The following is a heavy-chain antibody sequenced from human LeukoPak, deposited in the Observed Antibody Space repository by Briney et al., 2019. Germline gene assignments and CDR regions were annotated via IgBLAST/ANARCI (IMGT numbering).Heavy chain of an antibody. J-gene: IGHJ4*02. Sequence: GGSLRLSCAASGFTFSSYAMSWVRQAPGKGLEWVSAISGSGGSTYYADSVKGRFTISRDNSKNTLYLQMNSLRAEDTAVYYCAKSRSTITMIVVAYYFDYWGKGTLVTVSS. D-gene: IGHD3-22*01. V-gene: IGHV3-23*01. CDR3: AKSRSTITMIVVAYYFDY. CDR2: ISGSGGST. CDR1: GFTFSSYA.